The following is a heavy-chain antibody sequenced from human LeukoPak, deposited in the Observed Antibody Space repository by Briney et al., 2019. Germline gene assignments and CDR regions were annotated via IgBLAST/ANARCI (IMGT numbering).Heavy chain of an antibody. CDR3: ARDWDLAVPGPKAQYGMDV. Sequence: GGSLRLSCAASGFTFSKNDMHWVRQVTGKGLEWVSGIGTTGNTYYADSVGGRFTISREDAKNSLYLQMNSLRAGDTAVYYCARDWDLAVPGPKAQYGMDVWGQGTTVTVSS. V-gene: IGHV3-13*04. D-gene: IGHD1-26*01. J-gene: IGHJ6*02. CDR1: GFTFSKND. CDR2: IGTTGNT.